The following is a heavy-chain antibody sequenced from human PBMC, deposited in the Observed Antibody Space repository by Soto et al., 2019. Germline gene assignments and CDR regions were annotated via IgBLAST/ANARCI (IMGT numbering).Heavy chain of an antibody. Sequence: GGSLRLSCAASGFTFSSYGMHWVRQAPGKGLEWVAVISYDGSNKYYADSVKGRFTISRDNSKNTLYLQMNSLRAEDTAVYYCARCRDYYDSSGYYAEAFDIWGQGTMVTVSS. CDR1: GFTFSSYG. CDR2: ISYDGSNK. D-gene: IGHD3-22*01. CDR3: ARCRDYYDSSGYYAEAFDI. V-gene: IGHV3-30*03. J-gene: IGHJ3*02.